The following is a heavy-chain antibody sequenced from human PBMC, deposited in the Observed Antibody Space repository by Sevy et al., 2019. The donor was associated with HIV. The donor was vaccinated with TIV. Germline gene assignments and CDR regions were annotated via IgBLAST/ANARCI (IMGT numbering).Heavy chain of an antibody. Sequence: ASVKVSCKASGGTFSSYAISWVRQAPGQGLEWMGGIIPIFGKANYAQKFQGRVTITADKSTSTAYMELSSLRSEDTAVYYCARAPPPVNRYYYGSGSHDYYYYMDVWGKGTTVTVSS. CDR3: ARAPPPVNRYYYGSGSHDYYYYMDV. D-gene: IGHD3-10*01. CDR1: GGTFSSYA. V-gene: IGHV1-69*06. CDR2: IIPIFGKA. J-gene: IGHJ6*03.